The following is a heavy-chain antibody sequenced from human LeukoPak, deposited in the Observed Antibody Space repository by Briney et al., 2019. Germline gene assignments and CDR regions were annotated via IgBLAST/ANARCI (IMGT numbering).Heavy chain of an antibody. Sequence: SETLSLTCAVYGGSFSGYYWSWIRQPAGKGLEWIGRIYTSGSTNYSPSLKTRVTISVDRSKNQFSLKLSSVTAADTAVYYCARAKFGYYYDSGSYYYHYMDVWGKGTTVTISS. D-gene: IGHD3-10*01. CDR1: GGSFSGYY. CDR3: ARAKFGYYYDSGSYYYHYMDV. J-gene: IGHJ6*03. CDR2: IYTSGST. V-gene: IGHV4-59*10.